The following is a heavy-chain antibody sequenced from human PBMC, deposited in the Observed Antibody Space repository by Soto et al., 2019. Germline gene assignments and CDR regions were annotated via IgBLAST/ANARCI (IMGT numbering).Heavy chain of an antibody. J-gene: IGHJ2*01. D-gene: IGHD5-12*01. CDR1: GGTFSSYT. Sequence: QVQLVQSGAEVKKPGSSVTVSCKASGGTFSSYTISWVRQAPGQGLEWMGGTIPIFGTANYAQKFQGRVTITADESTSTAYMELSSLRSEDTAVYYCAGGNHRWLQLGYFDLWGRGILVTVSS. V-gene: IGHV1-69*12. CDR2: TIPIFGTA. CDR3: AGGNHRWLQLGYFDL.